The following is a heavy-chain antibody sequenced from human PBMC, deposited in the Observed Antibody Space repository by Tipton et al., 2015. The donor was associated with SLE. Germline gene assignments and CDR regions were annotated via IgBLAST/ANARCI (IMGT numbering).Heavy chain of an antibody. V-gene: IGHV4-39*07. D-gene: IGHD4-23*01. J-gene: IGHJ4*02. CDR3: ARDRGGNSSVYVDN. CDR2: IYYSGSAYST. CDR1: GGSISTTTNY. Sequence: TLSLTCSASGGSISTTTNYWGWIRQPPGKGLEWIGSIYYSGSAYSTYYNPSLNSRVTISVDKPTNQFSLKVSAVTAADTAVYYCARDRGGNSSVYVDNWGQGTLVTVSS.